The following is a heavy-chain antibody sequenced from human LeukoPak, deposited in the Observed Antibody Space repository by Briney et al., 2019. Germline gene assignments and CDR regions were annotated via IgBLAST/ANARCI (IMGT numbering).Heavy chain of an antibody. Sequence: GGSVRLSCAASGFIFSSYWMTWVRQAPGKGLEWVANIKQDGTETYYVDSLKGRFTSSRDNAKNSLYLQLNSLRAEDTAVYYCARAPTVTTRVFASWGQGTLVTVSS. D-gene: IGHD4-17*01. CDR3: ARAPTVTTRVFAS. CDR2: IKQDGTET. V-gene: IGHV3-7*05. CDR1: GFIFSSYW. J-gene: IGHJ5*01.